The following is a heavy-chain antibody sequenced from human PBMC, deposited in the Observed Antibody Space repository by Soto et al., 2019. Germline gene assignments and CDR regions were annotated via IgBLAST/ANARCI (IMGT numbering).Heavy chain of an antibody. V-gene: IGHV4-34*01. Sequence: SETLSLTCAVYGGSFSGYYWSWIRQPPGKGLEWIGEINHSGSTNYNPSLKSRVTISVDTSKNQFSLKLSSVTAADTAVYYCARKLRSSRAYYIDYWGQGTLVTVSS. CDR3: ARKLRSSRAYYIDY. D-gene: IGHD2-15*01. J-gene: IGHJ4*02. CDR1: GGSFSGYY. CDR2: INHSGST.